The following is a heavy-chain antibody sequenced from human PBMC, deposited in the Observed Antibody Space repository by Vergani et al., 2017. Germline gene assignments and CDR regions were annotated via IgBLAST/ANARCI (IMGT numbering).Heavy chain of an antibody. D-gene: IGHD1-26*01. Sequence: QVQLPESGPGLVKPSGTLSLTCAVSGGSISSSNWWSWVRQPPGKGLEWIGEIYHSGSTNYNPSLKRRVTISVDKSKNQFSLKLSSVTAADTAVYYCVAPVGATDDAFDIWGQGTMVTVSS. J-gene: IGHJ3*02. V-gene: IGHV4-4*02. CDR2: IYHSGST. CDR1: GGSISSSNW. CDR3: VAPVGATDDAFDI.